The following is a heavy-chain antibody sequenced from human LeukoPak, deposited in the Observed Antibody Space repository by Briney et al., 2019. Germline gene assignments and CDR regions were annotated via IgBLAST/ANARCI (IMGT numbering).Heavy chain of an antibody. CDR2: IYSGGST. Sequence: GGSLRLSCAASGFTVSRNYMTWVRQAPGKGLEWVSVIYSGGSTYYADSVKGRFTISRDSSKNTLYLQMNSLRAEDTAVYCCARDQFAFGLFDYWDQGTLVTVSS. D-gene: IGHD3/OR15-3a*01. CDR3: ARDQFAFGLFDY. J-gene: IGHJ4*02. CDR1: GFTVSRNY. V-gene: IGHV3-53*01.